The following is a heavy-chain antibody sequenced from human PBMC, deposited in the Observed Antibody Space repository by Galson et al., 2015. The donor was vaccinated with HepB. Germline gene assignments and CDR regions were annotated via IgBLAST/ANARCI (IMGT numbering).Heavy chain of an antibody. CDR2: FDPEDGET. J-gene: IGHJ4*02. CDR1: GYTLTELP. Sequence: SVKVSCKVSGYTLTELPMHWVRQAPGKGLEWMGGFDPEDGETIYAQKFQGRVTMTEDTSTDTAYMELSSLRSEDTAVYYCATGGLELPLTPDYWGQGTLVTVSS. CDR3: ATGGLELPLTPDY. V-gene: IGHV1-24*01. D-gene: IGHD1-7*01.